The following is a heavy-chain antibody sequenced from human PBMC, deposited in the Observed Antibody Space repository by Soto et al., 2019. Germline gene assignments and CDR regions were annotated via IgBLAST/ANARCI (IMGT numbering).Heavy chain of an antibody. CDR1: GASITYGAFS. CDR2: ISHLETT. CDR3: ARGGGYDPFDS. D-gene: IGHD5-12*01. V-gene: IGHV4-30-2*06. Sequence: QLQLQESGSGVVKTSETLSLTCTVSGASITYGAFSWSWIRQSPGKGLEWLGYISHLETTYFHPSFKSLLTMSIDRARNQFSLRLTSVTAADVAVYYCARGGGYDPFDSWGQGVLVTVSS. J-gene: IGHJ4*02.